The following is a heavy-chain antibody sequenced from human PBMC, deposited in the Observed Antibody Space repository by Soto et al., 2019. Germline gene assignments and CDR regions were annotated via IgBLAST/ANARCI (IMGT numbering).Heavy chain of an antibody. CDR3: AKWSPDISGYHFFFDY. D-gene: IGHD3-22*01. Sequence: PGGSLRLSCAASGFTFDDYGMSWVRQAPGKGLEWVSGINWNGGSAGYADSVKGRFTISRDNARNTLYLQMNSLRAEDTAVYYCAKWSPDISGYHFFFDYWGQGTLVTVSS. CDR1: GFTFDDYG. J-gene: IGHJ4*02. V-gene: IGHV3-20*04. CDR2: INWNGGSA.